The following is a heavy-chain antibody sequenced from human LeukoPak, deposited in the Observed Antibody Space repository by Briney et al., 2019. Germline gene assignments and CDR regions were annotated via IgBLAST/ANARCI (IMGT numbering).Heavy chain of an antibody. Sequence: ASVKVSCKASGYTFTSYGISWVRQAPGQGLEWMGWISAYNGNTNYAQKLQGRVTMTTDTSTSTAYMELRSLRSNDTAVYYCARDLDSAAVAAPDYWGQGTLVTVSS. CDR2: ISAYNGNT. CDR1: GYTFTSYG. J-gene: IGHJ4*02. CDR3: ARDLDSAAVAAPDY. V-gene: IGHV1-18*01. D-gene: IGHD6-19*01.